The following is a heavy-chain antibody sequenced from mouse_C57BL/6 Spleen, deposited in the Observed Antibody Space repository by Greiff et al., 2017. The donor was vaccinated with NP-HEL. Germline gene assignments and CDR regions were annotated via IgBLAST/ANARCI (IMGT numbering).Heavy chain of an antibody. CDR1: GYTFTSYW. CDR3: ARKGWPYYFDY. J-gene: IGHJ2*01. Sequence: QVQLQQPGAELVRPGSSVKLSCKASGYTFTSYWMHWVKQRPIQGLEWIGNIYPSDSETHYNQKFKDKATLTVDKSSSTAYMQLSSLTSEDSAVYYCARKGWPYYFDYWGQGTTLTVSS. CDR2: IYPSDSET. D-gene: IGHD3-2*02. V-gene: IGHV1-52*01.